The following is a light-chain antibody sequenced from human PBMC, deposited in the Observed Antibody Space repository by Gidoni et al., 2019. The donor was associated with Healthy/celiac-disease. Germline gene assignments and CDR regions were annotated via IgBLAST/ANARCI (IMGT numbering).Light chain of an antibody. CDR1: SSNIGAGYD. V-gene: IGLV1-40*01. Sequence: QSVLTQPPSVSGAPGQRVTISCTGSSSNIGAGYDVHWYQQLPGTAPKLLSYGNSNRPSGVPDRFSGSKSGTSASLASTGLQAEDEADYYCQSYDSSLSGSVVFGGGTKLTVL. J-gene: IGLJ2*01. CDR3: QSYDSSLSGSVV. CDR2: GNS.